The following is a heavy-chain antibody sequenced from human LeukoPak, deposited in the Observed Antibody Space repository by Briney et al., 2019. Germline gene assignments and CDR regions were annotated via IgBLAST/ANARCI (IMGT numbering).Heavy chain of an antibody. CDR3: AKSHLGINTNFDD. D-gene: IGHD7-27*01. V-gene: IGHV3-23*01. CDR1: GLTSSNYA. CDR2: VGDNGGGT. Sequence: PGGSLRLSCAASGLTSSNYAMSWVRQAPGRGLEWVSSVGDNGGGTYYADSVKGRFTVSRDNSKNTLYLQMSSLRAEDTAVYYCAKSHLGINTNFDDWGQGTLVTVSS. J-gene: IGHJ4*02.